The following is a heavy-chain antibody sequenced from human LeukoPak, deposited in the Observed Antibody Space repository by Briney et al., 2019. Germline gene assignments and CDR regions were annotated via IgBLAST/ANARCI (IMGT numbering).Heavy chain of an antibody. D-gene: IGHD6-19*01. V-gene: IGHV3-33*01. CDR2: IWYDGSDK. CDR3: ARVLGDSGWYLGWFDP. J-gene: IGHJ5*02. Sequence: SGESLRLSCAASGFTFSSYGMHWVRQAPGKGLEWVAVIWYDGSDKYYADSVKGRFTISRDNSKNTLYLQMNSLRVEDTAVYYCARVLGDSGWYLGWFDPWGQGTLVTVSS. CDR1: GFTFSSYG.